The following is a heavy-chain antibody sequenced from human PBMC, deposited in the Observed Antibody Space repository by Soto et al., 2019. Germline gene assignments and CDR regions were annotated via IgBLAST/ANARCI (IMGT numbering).Heavy chain of an antibody. Sequence: GGSLRLSCAASGFTFSSYGMHWVGQAPGKGLEWVAVISYDGSNKYYADSVKGRFTISRDNSKNTLYLQMNSLRAEDTAVYYCATDVWTYKLPYYYGMDVWRQGTTVTVSS. D-gene: IGHD2-2*01. CDR1: GFTFSSYG. J-gene: IGHJ6*02. CDR2: ISYDGSNK. CDR3: ATDVWTYKLPYYYGMDV. V-gene: IGHV3-30*03.